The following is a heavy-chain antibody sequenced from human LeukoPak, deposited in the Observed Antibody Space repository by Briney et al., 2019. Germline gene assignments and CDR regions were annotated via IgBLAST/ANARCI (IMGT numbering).Heavy chain of an antibody. V-gene: IGHV3-33*01. Sequence: PGGSLRLSCAASEFTFSSYGMHWVRQAPGKGLEWVAVIWYDGSNKYYADSVKGRFTISRDNSKNTLYLQMNSLRAEDTAVYYCARGTRYCSSTSCINFDYWGQGTLVTVSS. CDR2: IWYDGSNK. CDR1: EFTFSSYG. D-gene: IGHD2-2*01. CDR3: ARGTRYCSSTSCINFDY. J-gene: IGHJ4*02.